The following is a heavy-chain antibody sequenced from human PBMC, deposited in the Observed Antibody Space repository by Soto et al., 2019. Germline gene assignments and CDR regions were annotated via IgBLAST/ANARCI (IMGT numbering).Heavy chain of an antibody. J-gene: IGHJ4*02. Sequence: PSETLSLTCTVSGGSISSSSYYWGWIRQPPGKGLEWIGSIYYSGSTYYNPSLKSRVTISVDTSKNQFSLKLSSVTAADTAVYYCARLSRISPITMIVVVIWYYFDYWGQGTLVTVSS. D-gene: IGHD3-22*01. CDR3: ARLSRISPITMIVVVIWYYFDY. V-gene: IGHV4-39*01. CDR1: GGSISSSSYY. CDR2: IYYSGST.